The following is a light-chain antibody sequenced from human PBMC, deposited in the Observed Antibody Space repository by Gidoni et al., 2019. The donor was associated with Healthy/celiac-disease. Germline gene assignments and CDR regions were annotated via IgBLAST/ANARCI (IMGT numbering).Light chain of an antibody. CDR3: NSRDSSGIV. J-gene: IGLJ2*01. V-gene: IGLV3-19*01. CDR1: SLRSYY. CDR2: GKN. Sequence: SSELTQVPAVSVALGQTVRITCQGDSLRSYYASWYQQKPGQAPVLVIYGKNNRPSGIPDRFSGSSSGNTASLTITGAQAEDEADYYCNSRDSSGIVFGGGTKLTVL.